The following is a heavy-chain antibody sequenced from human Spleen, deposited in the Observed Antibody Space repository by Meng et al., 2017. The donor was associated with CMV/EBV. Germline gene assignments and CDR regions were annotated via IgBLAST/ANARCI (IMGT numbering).Heavy chain of an antibody. Sequence: GSLRLSCTVSGGSISSSSYYWGWIRQPPGKGLEWIGSIYYSGSTYYNPSLKSRVTISVDTSKNQFSLKLSSVTAADTAVYYCARLGVVIGYYWGQGTLVTVSS. CDR1: GGSISSSSYY. D-gene: IGHD3-22*01. J-gene: IGHJ4*02. CDR2: IYYSGST. CDR3: ARLGVVIGYY. V-gene: IGHV4-39*07.